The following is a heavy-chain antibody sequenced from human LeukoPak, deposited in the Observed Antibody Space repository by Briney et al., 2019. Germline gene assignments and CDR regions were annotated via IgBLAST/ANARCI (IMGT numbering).Heavy chain of an antibody. V-gene: IGHV4-38-2*01. Sequence: SETLSLTCAGSGYSISSGYYGGWIRQPPGKGLEWIGSIFHSGSTYYNPSLKSRVNMSVDTSKNQISLKLSSVTAADTAVYYCARASGSYGSGSYYYYGMDVWGKGTTVTVSS. CDR3: ARASGSYGSGSYYYYGMDV. CDR1: GYSISSGYY. CDR2: IFHSGST. J-gene: IGHJ6*04. D-gene: IGHD3-10*01.